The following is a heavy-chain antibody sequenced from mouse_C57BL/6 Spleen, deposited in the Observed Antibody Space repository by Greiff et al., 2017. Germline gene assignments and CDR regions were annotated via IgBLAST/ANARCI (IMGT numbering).Heavy chain of an antibody. J-gene: IGHJ3*01. CDR1: GYTFTSYW. CDR2: IHPNSGST. V-gene: IGHV1-64*01. CDR3: ARLGDGYWFAY. D-gene: IGHD2-3*01. Sequence: VQLQQSGAELVKPGASVKLSCKASGYTFTSYWMHWVKQRPGQGLEWIGMIHPNSGSTNYNEKFKSKATLTVDKSSSTAYMQLSSLTSEDSAVYYCARLGDGYWFAYWGQGTLVTVSA.